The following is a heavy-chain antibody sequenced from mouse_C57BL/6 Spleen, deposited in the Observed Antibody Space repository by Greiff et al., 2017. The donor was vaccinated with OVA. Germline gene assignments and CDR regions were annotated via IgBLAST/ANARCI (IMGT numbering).Heavy chain of an antibody. CDR2: ISYSGST. V-gene: IGHV3-1*01. CDR3: ARGGYPAWFAY. D-gene: IGHD2-2*01. J-gene: IGHJ3*01. CDR1: GYSITSGYD. Sequence: EVQRVESGPGMVKPSQSLSLTCTVTGYSITSGYDWHWIRHFPGNKLEWMGYISYSGSTNYNPSLKSRISITHDTSKNHFFLKLNSVTTEDTATYYCARGGYPAWFAYWGQGTLVTVSA.